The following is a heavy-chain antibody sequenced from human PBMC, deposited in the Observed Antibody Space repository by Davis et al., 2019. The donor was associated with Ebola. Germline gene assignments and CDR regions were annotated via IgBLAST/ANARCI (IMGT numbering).Heavy chain of an antibody. D-gene: IGHD5-12*01. Sequence: GESPKTPCAASGFTFSSYALSWVRQAPGKGLEWVSAISGSGGSPYYADSVKGRFTISRDNSKNTRYLQMTSLRAEDTAVYYCAKDRGDIVANDLWDYWGQGTLVTVSS. J-gene: IGHJ4*02. V-gene: IGHV3-23*01. CDR2: ISGSGGSP. CDR1: GFTFSSYA. CDR3: AKDRGDIVANDLWDY.